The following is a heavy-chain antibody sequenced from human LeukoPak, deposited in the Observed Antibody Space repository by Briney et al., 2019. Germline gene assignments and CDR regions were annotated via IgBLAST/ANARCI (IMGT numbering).Heavy chain of an antibody. D-gene: IGHD3-10*01. Sequence: SETLSLTCTVSGGSISSSSYYWGWIRQPPGKGLEWIGSIYYSGSTYYNPSLKSRVTISVDTSKNQFSLKLSSVTAADTAVYYCARTYGSGTYPFDPWGQGTLVTVSS. CDR2: IYYSGST. CDR1: GGSISSSSYY. CDR3: ARTYGSGTYPFDP. J-gene: IGHJ5*02. V-gene: IGHV4-39*01.